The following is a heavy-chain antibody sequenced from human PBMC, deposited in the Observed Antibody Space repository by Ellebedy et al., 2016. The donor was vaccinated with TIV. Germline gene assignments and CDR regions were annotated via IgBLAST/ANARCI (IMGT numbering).Heavy chain of an antibody. D-gene: IGHD3-3*01. V-gene: IGHV3-74*01. CDR1: GSIFSSHW. CDR2: FKRDGSSI. Sequence: GESLKISCAASGSIFSSHWMHWVRQAPGKGLVWVSRFKRDGSSIGYADSVKGRFTISGDSAKNTLYLQMNSLRAEDTAVYYCARSAYAADFDLWGQGTMVTVPS. CDR3: ARSAYAADFDL. J-gene: IGHJ3*01.